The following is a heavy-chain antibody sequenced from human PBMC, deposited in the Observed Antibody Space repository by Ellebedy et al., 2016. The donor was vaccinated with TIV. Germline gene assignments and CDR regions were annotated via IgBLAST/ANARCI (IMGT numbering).Heavy chain of an antibody. J-gene: IGHJ4*02. CDR1: GYTFTSYD. CDR3: VGGLWELLD. CDR2: MSPNSGNT. Sequence: AASVKVSCKASGYTFTSYDINWVRQATGQGLEWMGWMSPNSGNTGYAQKFQGRVTMTRDTSINTAYMELSSLRSDDKAVYYCVGGLWELLDWGQGTLVTVSS. V-gene: IGHV1-8*01. D-gene: IGHD4-23*01.